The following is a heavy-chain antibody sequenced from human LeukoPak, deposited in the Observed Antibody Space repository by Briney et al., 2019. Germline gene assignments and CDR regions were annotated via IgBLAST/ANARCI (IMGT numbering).Heavy chain of an antibody. J-gene: IGHJ2*01. CDR1: GYSLSRGYY. Sequence: SETLSLTCTVSGYSLSRGYYWGWIRQAPGKGLEWIGIIYQTGRTNYNPSLKSRVTMSVDTSKNQFSLRLSSVTAADTAVYYCARVDLVVVATTPHWYFDLWGRGTLVTVSS. CDR3: ARVDLVVVATTPHWYFDL. V-gene: IGHV4-38-2*02. CDR2: IYQTGRT. D-gene: IGHD2-15*01.